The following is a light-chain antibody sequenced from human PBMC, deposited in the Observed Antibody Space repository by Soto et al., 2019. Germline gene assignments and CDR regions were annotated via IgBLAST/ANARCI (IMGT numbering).Light chain of an antibody. CDR2: SAS. J-gene: IGKJ4*01. CDR3: QQYNNWPPIT. Sequence: EIVMTQSPPPVSVSPGERATLSCRASRSISTNVAWYQHKPGQAPRLLIYSASTRATGIPARFSGSGSGTEFTLTISSLQSEDFAIYYCQQYNNWPPITFGGGTKVEIK. V-gene: IGKV3-15*01. CDR1: RSISTN.